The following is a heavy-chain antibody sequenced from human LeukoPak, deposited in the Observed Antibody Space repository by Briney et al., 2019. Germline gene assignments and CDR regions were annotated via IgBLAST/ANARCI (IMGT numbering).Heavy chain of an antibody. CDR3: ARGHDYSNHYYYYYGMDV. CDR2: INPNSGGT. CDR1: GYTFTGYY. D-gene: IGHD4-11*01. V-gene: IGHV1-2*04. Sequence: ASVKVSCKASGYTFTGYYMHWVRQAPEQGLEWMGWINPNSGGTNYAQKFQGWVTMTRDTSISTAYMELSRLRSDDTAVYYCARGHDYSNHYYYYYGMDVWGQGTTVTVSS. J-gene: IGHJ6*02.